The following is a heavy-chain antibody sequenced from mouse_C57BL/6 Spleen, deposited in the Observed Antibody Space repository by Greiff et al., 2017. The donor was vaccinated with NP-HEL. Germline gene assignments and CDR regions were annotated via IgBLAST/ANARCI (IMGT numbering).Heavy chain of an antibody. J-gene: IGHJ2*01. Sequence: QVQLQQSGPGLVQPSQSLSITCTVSGFSLTSYGVHWVRQSPGKGLEWLGVIWSGGSTDYNAAFISRLSISKDNSKSQVFFKMNSLQADDTAIYYCARGGQLRVFDDWGQGTTLTVSS. V-gene: IGHV2-2*01. CDR2: IWSGGST. CDR3: ARGGQLRVFDD. D-gene: IGHD3-2*02. CDR1: GFSLTSYG.